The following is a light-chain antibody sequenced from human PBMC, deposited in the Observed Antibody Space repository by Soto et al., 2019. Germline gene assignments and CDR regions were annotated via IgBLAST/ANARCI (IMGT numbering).Light chain of an antibody. CDR1: SSDVGGYKY. J-gene: IGLJ1*01. V-gene: IGLV2-23*01. CDR2: EGT. Sequence: QSALTQPASVSGSPGQSITISCTGTSSDVGGYKYVSWYQRHPGKAPKLMIYEGTKRPSGVSNRFSGSKSGNTASLTISGLQAEDEADYYCCSYAGFSTLYVFGTGTKVTVL. CDR3: CSYAGFSTLYV.